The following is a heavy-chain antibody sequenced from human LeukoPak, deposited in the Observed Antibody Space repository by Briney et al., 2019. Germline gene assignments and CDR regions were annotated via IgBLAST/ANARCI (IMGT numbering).Heavy chain of an antibody. J-gene: IGHJ4*02. D-gene: IGHD6-19*01. CDR2: IYYSGST. CDR3: ARQDSSGWYDFDY. Sequence: SETLSLTCTVSGGSISSSSYYWGWIRQPPGKGLEWIGSIYYSGSTYYNPSFKSRVTISVDTSKNQFSLKLSSVTAADTAVYYCARQDSSGWYDFDYWGQGTLVTVSS. CDR1: GGSISSSSYY. V-gene: IGHV4-39*01.